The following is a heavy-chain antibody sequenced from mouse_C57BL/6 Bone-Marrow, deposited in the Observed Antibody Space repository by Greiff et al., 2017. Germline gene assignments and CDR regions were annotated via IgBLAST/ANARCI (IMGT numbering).Heavy chain of an antibody. V-gene: IGHV1-81*01. J-gene: IGHJ2*01. CDR2: IYPRSGNT. Sequence: QVQLQQSGAELARPGASVKLSCKASGYTFTSYGISWVKQRTGQGLEWIGEIYPRSGNTYYNEKFKGKATLTADKSSSTAYMELRSLTSEDSAVYYCAKEEGVITTVVATGYFDYWGQGTTLTVSS. CDR1: GYTFTSYG. CDR3: AKEEGVITTVVATGYFDY. D-gene: IGHD1-1*01.